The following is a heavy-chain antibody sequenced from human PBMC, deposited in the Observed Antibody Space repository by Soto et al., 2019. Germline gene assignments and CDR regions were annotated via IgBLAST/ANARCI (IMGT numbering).Heavy chain of an antibody. CDR2: IYYSGST. Sequence: SETLSLTCTVSGGSISSGGYYWSWIRQHPGKGLEWIGYIYYSGSTYYNPSLKSRVTISVDTSKNQFSLKLSSVTAADTAVYYCARVRSVAAAGTGHWFDPWGQGTLVTVSS. J-gene: IGHJ5*02. V-gene: IGHV4-31*03. D-gene: IGHD6-13*01. CDR1: GGSISSGGYY. CDR3: ARVRSVAAAGTGHWFDP.